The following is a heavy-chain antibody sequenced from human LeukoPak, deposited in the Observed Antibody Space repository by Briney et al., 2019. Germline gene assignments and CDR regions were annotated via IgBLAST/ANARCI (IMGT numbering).Heavy chain of an antibody. Sequence: SVKVSCKASGGTFSSYAISWVRQAPGRGLEWMGGIIPIFGTANYAQKFQGRVTITADESTSTAYMELSSLRSEDTAVYYCARRLTYYYDSSGYYGNWFDPWGQGTLVTVSS. J-gene: IGHJ5*02. CDR3: ARRLTYYYDSSGYYGNWFDP. V-gene: IGHV1-69*13. CDR2: IIPIFGTA. D-gene: IGHD3-22*01. CDR1: GGTFSSYA.